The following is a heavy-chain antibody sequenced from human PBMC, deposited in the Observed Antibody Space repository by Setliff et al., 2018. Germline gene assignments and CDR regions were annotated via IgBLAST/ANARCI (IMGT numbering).Heavy chain of an antibody. Sequence: PGESLTISCAASAFGFSSYWMSWVRQAPGKGPEWLAQISQDGSEKYYVDSVKGRLTISRDNAKNSLYLQMNSLRVEDTAVYYCANDVRGGVYEIWGQGTMVTVSS. D-gene: IGHD3-16*01. V-gene: IGHV3-7*01. CDR3: ANDVRGGVYEI. CDR2: ISQDGSEK. CDR1: AFGFSSYW. J-gene: IGHJ3*02.